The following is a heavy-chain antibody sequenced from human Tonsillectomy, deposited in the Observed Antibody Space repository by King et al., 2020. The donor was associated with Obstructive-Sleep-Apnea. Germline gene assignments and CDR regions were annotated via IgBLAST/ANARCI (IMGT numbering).Heavy chain of an antibody. D-gene: IGHD3-10*01. V-gene: IGHV3-30*18. J-gene: IGHJ6*02. CDR2: ISYDGSNK. CDR1: GFTFSSYG. Sequence: VQLVESGGGVVQPGRSLRLSFAASGFTFSSYGMHWVRQAPCKGLEWVAVISYDGSNKYYADSVKGRFTISRDNSKNTLYLQMNSLRAEDTAVYYCAKDRYYGSGSYYPLYGMDVWGQGTTVTVSS. CDR3: AKDRYYGSGSYYPLYGMDV.